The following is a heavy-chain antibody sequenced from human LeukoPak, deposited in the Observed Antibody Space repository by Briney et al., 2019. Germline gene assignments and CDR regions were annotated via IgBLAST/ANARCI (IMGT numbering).Heavy chain of an antibody. CDR3: AKDEESSIGYYYPFDY. V-gene: IGHV3-23*01. Sequence: GGSLRLSCAASGFTFSSYAMSWVRQAPGKGLEWVSAISGSGGSTYYADSVKGRFTISRDNSKNTLYLQMNSLRAEDTAVYYCAKDEESSIGYYYPFDYWGQGTLVTVSS. CDR2: ISGSGGST. CDR1: GFTFSSYA. J-gene: IGHJ4*02. D-gene: IGHD3-22*01.